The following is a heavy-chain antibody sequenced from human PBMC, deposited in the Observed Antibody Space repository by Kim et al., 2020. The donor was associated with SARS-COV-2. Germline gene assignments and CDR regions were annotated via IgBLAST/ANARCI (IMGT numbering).Heavy chain of an antibody. Sequence: DPPSFQGRVTLSAGKSSSTAYLQWSRLKASDTAMYYCARVAAAGKWFDYWGQGTLVTVSS. CDR3: ARVAAAGKWFDY. J-gene: IGHJ4*02. D-gene: IGHD6-13*01. V-gene: IGHV5-51*01.